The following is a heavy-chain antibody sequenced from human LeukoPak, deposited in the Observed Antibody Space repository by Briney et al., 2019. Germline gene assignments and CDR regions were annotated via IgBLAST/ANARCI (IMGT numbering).Heavy chain of an antibody. CDR2: ISAYNGNT. CDR1: GGTFSSYA. J-gene: IGHJ4*02. D-gene: IGHD1-26*01. V-gene: IGHV1-18*01. Sequence: GASVKVSCKASGGTFSSYAISWVRQAPGQGLEWMGWISAYNGNTNYAQKLQGRVTMTTDTSTSTAYMELRSLRSDDTAVYYCARALLVGATNDYWGQGTLVTVSS. CDR3: ARALLVGATNDY.